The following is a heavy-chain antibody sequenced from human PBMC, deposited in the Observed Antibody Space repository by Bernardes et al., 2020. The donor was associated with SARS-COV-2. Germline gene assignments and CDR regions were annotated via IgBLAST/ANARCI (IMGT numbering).Heavy chain of an antibody. CDR1: GYTFTSYG. J-gene: IGHJ6*02. CDR3: ASAGGTTGTGGMDV. CDR2: ISAYNGNT. V-gene: IGHV1-18*01. D-gene: IGHD1-1*01. Sequence: ASVKVSCKASGYTFTSYGISWVRQAPGQGLEWMGWISAYNGNTNYAQKLQGRVTMTTDTSTSTAYMELRSLRSDDTAVYYCASAGGTTGTGGMDVWGQGTTVTVSS.